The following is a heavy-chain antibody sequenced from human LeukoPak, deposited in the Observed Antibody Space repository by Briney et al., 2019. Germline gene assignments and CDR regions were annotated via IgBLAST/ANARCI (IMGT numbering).Heavy chain of an antibody. CDR3: TTERAGTTVDY. CDR1: GFTFTNYW. V-gene: IGHV3-7*01. CDR2: IKPDGSDK. J-gene: IGHJ4*02. D-gene: IGHD1-1*01. Sequence: GGSLRLSCVVSGFTFTNYWMGWVRQAPGKGLEWVGNIKPDGSDKYYMDSMKGRFTISRDNSENSLHLHMNSLRAEDTAVYYCTTERAGTTVDYWGQGTLVTVSP.